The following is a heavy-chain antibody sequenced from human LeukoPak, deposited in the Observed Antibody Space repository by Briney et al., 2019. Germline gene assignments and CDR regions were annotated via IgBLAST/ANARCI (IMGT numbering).Heavy chain of an antibody. J-gene: IGHJ5*02. CDR2: IYTSGST. CDR1: GGSISSYY. D-gene: IGHD2-8*01. V-gene: IGHV4-4*07. CDR3: ARSPFDGNWFDP. Sequence: SETLSLTCTVSGGSISSYYWSWIRQPAGKGLEWIGRIYTSGSTNYNPSLKSRVTMSVDTSKNQFPLKLSSVTAADTAVYYCARSPFDGNWFDPWGQGTLVTVSS.